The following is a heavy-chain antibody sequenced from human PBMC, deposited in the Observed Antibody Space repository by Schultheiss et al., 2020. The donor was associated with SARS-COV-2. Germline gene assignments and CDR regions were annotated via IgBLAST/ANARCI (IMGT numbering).Heavy chain of an antibody. V-gene: IGHV4-61*01. D-gene: IGHD3-10*01. CDR1: GGSVSSGSYY. J-gene: IGHJ4*02. CDR2: IYYSGST. CDR3: ARVYGSGSYYAY. Sequence: SETLSLTCTVSGGSVSSGSYYWSWIRQPPGKGLEWIGYIYYSGSTYYNPSLKSRVTISVDTSKNQFSLKLSSVTAADTAVYYCARVYGSGSYYAYWGQGTLVTVSS.